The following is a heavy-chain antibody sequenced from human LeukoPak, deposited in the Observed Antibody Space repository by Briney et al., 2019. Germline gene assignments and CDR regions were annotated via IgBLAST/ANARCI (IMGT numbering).Heavy chain of an antibody. CDR1: GVTFSSYA. Sequence: GGALILSCAASGVTFSSYAMHWVRQAPGKGLEWVAVISYDGGNKYYADSVKGRFTISRDNHKNTLYLQMNSLRAEDTAGYYCAREMDPEAGYFDYWGQGTLVTVSS. CDR3: AREMDPEAGYFDY. D-gene: IGHD2-8*01. CDR2: ISYDGGNK. V-gene: IGHV3-30*04. J-gene: IGHJ4*02.